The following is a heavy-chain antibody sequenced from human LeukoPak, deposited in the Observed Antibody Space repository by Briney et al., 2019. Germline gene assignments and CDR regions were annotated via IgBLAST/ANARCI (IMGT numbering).Heavy chain of an antibody. V-gene: IGHV4-39*02. Sequence: SETLSLTCSVSNVSMTSDSYYWAWVRQRPGEGLEWIGSNFCSAKSYYSASVKSPVTASLDTSKKNFSLLLTSVTGADTAVYYCARLWIVATWFDAWGQGALVTVPS. CDR3: ARLWIVATWFDA. J-gene: IGHJ5*02. CDR1: NVSMTSDSYY. CDR2: NFCSAKS. D-gene: IGHD2-2*03.